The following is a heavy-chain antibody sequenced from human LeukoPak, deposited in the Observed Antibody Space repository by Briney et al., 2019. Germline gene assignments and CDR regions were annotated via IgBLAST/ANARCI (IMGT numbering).Heavy chain of an antibody. Sequence: ASVKVSCKVSGYTFTDYYMHWVQQAPGKGLEWMGFVDPEDGETIYAEKFQGRVTITADTSTDTAYMELSSLRSEDTAVYYCAVNWNDLYYFDYWGQGTLVTVSS. CDR2: VDPEDGET. CDR3: AVNWNDLYYFDY. V-gene: IGHV1-69-2*01. D-gene: IGHD1-1*01. CDR1: GYTFTDYY. J-gene: IGHJ4*02.